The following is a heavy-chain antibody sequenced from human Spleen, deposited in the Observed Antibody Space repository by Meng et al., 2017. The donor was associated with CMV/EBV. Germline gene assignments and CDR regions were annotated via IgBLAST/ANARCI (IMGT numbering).Heavy chain of an antibody. Sequence: VGLGVFGGCLVNPGGSLRFSRAAYGFTFSSYSMNWVRKAPGGGLEWVSSISGNSHHISYTDSVKGRFSISRDNAKNSLYLQMNNLSAEDTAVYYCARGDSSVYPVDYWGQGALVTVSS. CDR2: ISGNSHHI. CDR1: GFTFSSYS. CDR3: ARGDSSVYPVDY. D-gene: IGHD3-22*01. V-gene: IGHV3-21*01. J-gene: IGHJ4*02.